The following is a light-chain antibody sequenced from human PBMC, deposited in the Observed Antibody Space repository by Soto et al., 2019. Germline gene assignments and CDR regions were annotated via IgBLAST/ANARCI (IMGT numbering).Light chain of an antibody. V-gene: IGKV1-33*01. CDR3: QQYDNLPRFT. CDR1: QDISNY. J-gene: IGKJ3*01. Sequence: DIQMTQSPSSLSASVGDRVTITCQASQDISNYLNWYQQKPGKAPKLLIYDASNLETGVPSRFSGSGSGTDFTFTISSLQPEDIATYYCQQYDNLPRFTFGPGTKEDIK. CDR2: DAS.